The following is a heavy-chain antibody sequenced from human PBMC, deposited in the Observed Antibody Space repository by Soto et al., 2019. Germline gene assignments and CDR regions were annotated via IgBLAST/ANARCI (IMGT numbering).Heavy chain of an antibody. CDR3: ARMRFHDSTSQWFDP. CDR2: IDWDDDK. CDR1: GFLLNATAMR. Sequence: GSGPTLVNPXQPLTLTCTFSGFLLNATAMRLAWIRQPPGKALEWLARIDWDDDKLYTTSLRNRLTISKDTSKNQVVLTMTKMDPADTATYYCARMRFHDSTSQWFDPWGQGALVTVSS. J-gene: IGHJ5*02. V-gene: IGHV2-70*04. D-gene: IGHD4-4*01.